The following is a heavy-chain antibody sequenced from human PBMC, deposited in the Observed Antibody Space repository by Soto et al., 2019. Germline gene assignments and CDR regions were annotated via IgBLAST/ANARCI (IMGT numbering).Heavy chain of an antibody. CDR1: GGSISSGGSS. CDR3: AARGGLPRSF. Sequence: QLQLQESGSGLVKPSQTLSLTCAVSGGSISSGGSSWSWIRQPPGKGLEWLGSIYHSGSAYYNPSLRNRVTSSVDMSKYQFPLKLGSVTAAYPAVCYWAARGGLPRSFWGQGTLVTVS. V-gene: IGHV4-30-2*02. CDR2: IYHSGSA. D-gene: IGHD5-12*01. J-gene: IGHJ4*02.